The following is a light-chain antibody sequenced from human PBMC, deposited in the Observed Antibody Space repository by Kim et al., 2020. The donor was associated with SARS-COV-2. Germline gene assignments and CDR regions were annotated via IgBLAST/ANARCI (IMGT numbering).Light chain of an antibody. CDR1: SLRIYY. CDR2: GKN. Sequence: SSELTQDPAVSVALGQTVRITCQGDSLRIYYASWYQQKPGQAPVLVIYGKNNRPSGIPDRFSGSSSGNTASLTITGAQAEDEADYYCDSRESSGNQWVCG. V-gene: IGLV3-19*01. CDR3: DSRESSGNQWV. J-gene: IGLJ3*02.